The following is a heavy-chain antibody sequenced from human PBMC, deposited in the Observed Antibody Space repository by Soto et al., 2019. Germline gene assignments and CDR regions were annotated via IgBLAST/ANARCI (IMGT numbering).Heavy chain of an antibody. CDR3: AREGITMIVVVITRANDAFDI. CDR1: GFTFSSYG. Sequence: GGSLRLSCAASGFTFSSYGMHWVRQAPGKGLEWVAVISYDGSNKYYADSVKGRFTISRDNSKDTLYLQMNSLRAEDTAVYYCAREGITMIVVVITRANDAFDIWGQGTMVTVSS. V-gene: IGHV3-30*03. D-gene: IGHD3-22*01. J-gene: IGHJ3*02. CDR2: ISYDGSNK.